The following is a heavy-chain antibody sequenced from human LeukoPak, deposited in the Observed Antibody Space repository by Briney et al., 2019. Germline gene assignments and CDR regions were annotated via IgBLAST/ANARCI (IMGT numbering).Heavy chain of an antibody. D-gene: IGHD4-23*01. J-gene: IGHJ4*02. Sequence: QPGGSLRLSCAASGFSISSFWMSWVRQAPGKGLVWVSRINSDGSSTSYADAVKGRFTTSRDNAKNTLYLQMNSLRAEDTAVYYCALGKYGGKWSAFDYWGQGTLVTVSS. CDR3: ALGKYGGKWSAFDY. CDR2: INSDGSST. CDR1: GFSISSFW. V-gene: IGHV3-74*01.